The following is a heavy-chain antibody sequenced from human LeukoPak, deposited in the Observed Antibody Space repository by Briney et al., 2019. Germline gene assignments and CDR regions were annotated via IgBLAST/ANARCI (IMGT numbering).Heavy chain of an antibody. D-gene: IGHD3-10*01. J-gene: IGHJ6*03. V-gene: IGHV1-46*01. CDR2: INPSSGST. CDR3: ARDVAGSTSYYNTDYYYYMDV. Sequence: ASVKVSCKASGYTFTNYYMHGVRQAPGHGLEWMGVINPSSGSTFYAQKFLGRVTMTRDTSTSTLYMELSSLRSEDTAVYYCARDVAGSTSYYNTDYYYYMDVWGKGTTVTVSS. CDR1: GYTFTNYY.